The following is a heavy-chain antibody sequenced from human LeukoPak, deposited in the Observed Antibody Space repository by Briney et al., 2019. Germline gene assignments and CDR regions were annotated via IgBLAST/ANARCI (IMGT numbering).Heavy chain of an antibody. CDR2: ISSSSSTI. CDR3: ARVRYSPDY. Sequence: SGGSLRLSCAASGFTFSSYSMNWVRQAPGKGLEWVSYISSSSSTIYYADSVKGRFTISRDNAKSSLYLQMNSLRAEDTAVYYCARVRYSPDYWGQGTLVTVSS. V-gene: IGHV3-48*01. J-gene: IGHJ4*02. D-gene: IGHD6-13*01. CDR1: GFTFSSYS.